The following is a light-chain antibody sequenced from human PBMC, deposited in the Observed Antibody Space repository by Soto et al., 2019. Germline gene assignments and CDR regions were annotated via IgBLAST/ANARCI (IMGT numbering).Light chain of an antibody. CDR3: QQRSNWPPT. Sequence: EIVLTQSPGTLSLSPGESATLSCRASQSVSSNSFAWYQQKPGQAPRLLIYGASSRATGIPDRFSGSGSGTDFTLTISSLEPEDFAVYYCQQRSNWPPTFGPGTKVDIK. J-gene: IGKJ3*01. V-gene: IGKV3D-20*02. CDR1: QSVSSNS. CDR2: GAS.